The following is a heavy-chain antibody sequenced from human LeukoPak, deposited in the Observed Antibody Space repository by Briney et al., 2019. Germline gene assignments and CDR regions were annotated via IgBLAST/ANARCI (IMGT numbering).Heavy chain of an antibody. J-gene: IGHJ4*02. Sequence: GGSLRLSCAASGFTFSTFAMSWVRQAPGEGLECVSGLGVSGGSINYAESVKGRFTISRDNSKNTLYLQMNRLRAEDTAVYWCAKGVGGYCSSDSCYAYDCWGQGTLVTVSS. CDR3: AKGVGGYCSSDSCYAYDC. CDR2: LGVSGGSI. CDR1: GFTFSTFA. V-gene: IGHV3-23*01. D-gene: IGHD2-2*01.